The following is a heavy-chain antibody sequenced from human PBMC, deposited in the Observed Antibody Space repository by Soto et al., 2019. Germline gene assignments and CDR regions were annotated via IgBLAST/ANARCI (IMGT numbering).Heavy chain of an antibody. J-gene: IGHJ4*02. D-gene: IGHD5-18*01. Sequence: QVQLQESGPGLVKPSETLSLTCTVSGGSISSYYWSWIRQPPGKGLEWIGYIYYSGSTNYNPSLKSRVTISVDTSKNQFSLKLSSVTAADTAVYYCATGGYSLGRFDYWGQGTLVTVSS. CDR2: IYYSGST. CDR1: GGSISSYY. CDR3: ATGGYSLGRFDY. V-gene: IGHV4-59*01.